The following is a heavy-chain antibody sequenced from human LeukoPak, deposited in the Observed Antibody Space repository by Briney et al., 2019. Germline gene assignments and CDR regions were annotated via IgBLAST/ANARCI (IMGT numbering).Heavy chain of an antibody. J-gene: IGHJ6*03. V-gene: IGHV3-53*01. Sequence: PGGSLRLSCAVSGFTVSNNYMSWVRQAPGKGLEWVSVIYSGGSTYYADSVKGRFTISRDNSKSTLYLQMNSLRAEDTAVYYCAGPRYCSGGSCSHYYYNMDVWGKGTTVTVSS. D-gene: IGHD2-15*01. CDR1: GFTVSNNY. CDR3: AGPRYCSGGSCSHYYYNMDV. CDR2: IYSGGST.